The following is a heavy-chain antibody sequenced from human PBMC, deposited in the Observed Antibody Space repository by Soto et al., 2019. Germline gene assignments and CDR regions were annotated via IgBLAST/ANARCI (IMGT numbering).Heavy chain of an antibody. CDR3: VRGYNDY. CDR2: INTDGSAT. CDR1: GFALSSYW. J-gene: IGHJ4*02. D-gene: IGHD1-20*01. Sequence: GGSLRLSCAASGFALSSYWMHWVRQVPGQGLAWVSRINTDGSATNYADSVKGRFTMSRDNARNTMYLQMNSLRAEDTAVYYCVRGYNDYWGQGTLVTVSS. V-gene: IGHV3-74*01.